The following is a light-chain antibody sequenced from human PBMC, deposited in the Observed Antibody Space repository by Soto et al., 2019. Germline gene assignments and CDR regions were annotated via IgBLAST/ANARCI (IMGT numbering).Light chain of an antibody. V-gene: IGLV2-14*01. CDR3: SSYTSSSTQYV. Sequence: SVLTQSASVSGSPGQSITISCTGTSSDVGGYNYVSWYQQHPDKAPKLMIYEVSNRPSGVSNRFSGSKSGNTASLTISGLQAEDEADYYCSSYTSSSTQYVFGTGTKVTVL. CDR2: EVS. J-gene: IGLJ1*01. CDR1: SSDVGGYNY.